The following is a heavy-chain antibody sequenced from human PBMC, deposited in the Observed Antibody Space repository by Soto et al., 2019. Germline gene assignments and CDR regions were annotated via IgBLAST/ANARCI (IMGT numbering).Heavy chain of an antibody. CDR2: IWYDGSNK. CDR1: GFTFSSYG. V-gene: IGHV3-33*01. CDR3: ARELFAVVTAAFGI. D-gene: IGHD2-21*02. J-gene: IGHJ3*02. Sequence: QVQLVESGGGVVQPGRSLRLSCAASGFTFSSYGMHWVRQAPGKGLEWVAVIWYDGSNKYYADSVKGRFTISRDNSKNTLYLQINSLRAEDTAVYYCARELFAVVTAAFGIWGQGTMVTVSS.